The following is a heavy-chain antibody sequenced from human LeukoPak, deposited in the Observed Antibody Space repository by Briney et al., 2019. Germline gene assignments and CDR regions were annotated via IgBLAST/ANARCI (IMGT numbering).Heavy chain of an antibody. V-gene: IGHV4-59*11. CDR2: IYYSGST. CDR3: AGGQSSGYYSFDQ. CDR1: GGSISSHY. D-gene: IGHD3-22*01. Sequence: SETLSLTSNVSGGSISSHYWSWIRQPPGKGLEWIGYIYYSGSTDYNPSLKSRVTISIDTSKNQFTLNLTSVTAADTAVYYCAGGQSSGYYSFDQWGQGTLVTVSS. J-gene: IGHJ4*02.